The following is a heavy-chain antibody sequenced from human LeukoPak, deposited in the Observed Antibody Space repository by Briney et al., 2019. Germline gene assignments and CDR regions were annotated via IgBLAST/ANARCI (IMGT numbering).Heavy chain of an antibody. CDR3: AKDGGSGWYYFDY. J-gene: IGHJ4*02. V-gene: IGHV3-23*01. Sequence: GGSLRLSCAASGFTFSSYAMSWVRQAPGKGLEWVSAISGGGGSTYYADSVKGRFTISRDNSKNTLYLQMNSLRAEDTAVYYCAKDGGSGWYYFDYWGQETLVTVSS. D-gene: IGHD6-19*01. CDR1: GFTFSSYA. CDR2: ISGGGGST.